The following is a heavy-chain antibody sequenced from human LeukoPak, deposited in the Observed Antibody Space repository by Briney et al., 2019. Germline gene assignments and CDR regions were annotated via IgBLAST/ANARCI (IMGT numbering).Heavy chain of an antibody. Sequence: SETLSLTCAVYGGSFSGYYWSWIRQPPGKGLEWIGEINHSGSTNYNPPLKSRVTISVDTSKNQFSLKLSSVTAADTAVYYCARGRVICSGGSCYSYFDYWGQGTLVTVSS. V-gene: IGHV4-34*01. J-gene: IGHJ4*02. D-gene: IGHD2-15*01. CDR3: ARGRVICSGGSCYSYFDY. CDR1: GGSFSGYY. CDR2: INHSGST.